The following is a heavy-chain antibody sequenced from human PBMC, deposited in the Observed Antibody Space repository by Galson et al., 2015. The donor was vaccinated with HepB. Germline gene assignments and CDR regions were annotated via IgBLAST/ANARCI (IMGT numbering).Heavy chain of an antibody. CDR3: ARERYYDSSGYSYFDY. V-gene: IGHV1-2*05. Sequence: SVKVSCKASGYTFTGYYMHWVRQAPGQGLEWMGRINPNSGGTNYAQKFQGRVTMTRDTSISTAYMELSRLRSDDTVVYYCARERYYDSSGYSYFDYWGQGTLVTVSS. CDR1: GYTFTGYY. CDR2: INPNSGGT. D-gene: IGHD3-22*01. J-gene: IGHJ4*02.